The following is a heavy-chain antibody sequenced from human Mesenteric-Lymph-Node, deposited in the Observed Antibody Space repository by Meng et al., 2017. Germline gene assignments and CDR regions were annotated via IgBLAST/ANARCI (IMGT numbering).Heavy chain of an antibody. CDR3: ASLIYGDYVMWAFDI. CDR2: IIPILGIA. J-gene: IGHJ3*02. CDR1: GYTFTGYY. D-gene: IGHD4-17*01. V-gene: IGHV1-69*02. Sequence: SVKVSCKASGYTFTGYYMHWVRQAPGQGLEWMGRIIPILGIANYAQKFQGRVTITADKSTSTAYMELSSLRSEDTAVYYCASLIYGDYVMWAFDIWGQGTMVTVSS.